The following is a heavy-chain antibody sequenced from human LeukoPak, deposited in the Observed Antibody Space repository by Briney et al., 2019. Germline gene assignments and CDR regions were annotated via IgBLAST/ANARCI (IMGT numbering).Heavy chain of an antibody. D-gene: IGHD1-1*01. Sequence: ASVKVSCKASGGTFSSYAISWVRQAPGQGLEWMGRIIPILGIGNYAQKFQGRVTITADKSTSTAYMELSSLRSEDTAVYYCARDPYNWNVLLYYYYGMDVWGQGTTVTVSS. CDR1: GGTFSSYA. CDR3: ARDPYNWNVLLYYYYGMDV. J-gene: IGHJ6*02. V-gene: IGHV1-69*04. CDR2: IIPILGIG.